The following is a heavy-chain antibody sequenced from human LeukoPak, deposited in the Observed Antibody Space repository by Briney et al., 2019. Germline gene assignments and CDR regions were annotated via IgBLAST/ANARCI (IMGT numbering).Heavy chain of an antibody. CDR3: ARDSGRFDVFDI. V-gene: IGHV3-53*01. Sequence: GGSLRLSCAASGFTFSRQWMSWVRQAPGKGLEWVSVIYSDGRTYYADSVKGRFTISRDNSKNTLYLQMNSLRAEDTAVYYCARDSGRFDVFDIWGQGTMVTVSS. CDR1: GFTFSRQW. CDR2: IYSDGRT. D-gene: IGHD3-10*01. J-gene: IGHJ3*02.